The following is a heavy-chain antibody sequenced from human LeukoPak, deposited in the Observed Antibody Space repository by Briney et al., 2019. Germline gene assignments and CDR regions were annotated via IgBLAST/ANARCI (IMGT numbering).Heavy chain of an antibody. J-gene: IGHJ4*02. CDR2: INYSGST. V-gene: IGHV4-59*01. CDR3: ASMDTSFDY. CDR1: GGFISSYY. D-gene: IGHD3/OR15-3a*01. Sequence: SETLSLTCTVSGGFISSYYWSWIRQPPGKGVEWIGYINYSGSTNYNPSLKSRVTISVDTSKNQFSLKLSSVTAADTAVYYCASMDTSFDYWGQGTLVTVSS.